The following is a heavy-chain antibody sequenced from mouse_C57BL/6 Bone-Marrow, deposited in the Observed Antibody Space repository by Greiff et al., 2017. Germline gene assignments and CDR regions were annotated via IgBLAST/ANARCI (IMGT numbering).Heavy chain of an antibody. CDR2: ISDGGRYT. J-gene: IGHJ4*01. Sequence: EVKLMESGGGLVKPGGSLKLSCAASGFTFSSYAMSWVRQTPEKRLEWVATISDGGRYTYYPDNVKGRFTISRDNAKNNLYLQMSHLKSEDTAMYYCARKWLPYYDAMDYWGQGTSVTVSS. V-gene: IGHV5-4*03. CDR1: GFTFSSYA. D-gene: IGHD1-3*01. CDR3: ARKWLPYYDAMDY.